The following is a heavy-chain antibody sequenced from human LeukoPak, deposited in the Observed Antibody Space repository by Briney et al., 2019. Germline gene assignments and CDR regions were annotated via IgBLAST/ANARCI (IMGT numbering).Heavy chain of an antibody. CDR3: ARTLASYYDFWSGYYEGRGNFDY. V-gene: IGHV3-30*03. CDR1: GFTFSDYS. CDR2: ISHDERTI. Sequence: GGSLRLSCAASGFTFSDYSMHWVRQAPGEGLDWVAVISHDERTIYYADSVKGRFTISRDNAKNSLHLQMNSLRAEDTAVYYCARTLASYYDFWSGYYEGRGNFDYWGQGTLVTVSS. J-gene: IGHJ4*02. D-gene: IGHD3-3*01.